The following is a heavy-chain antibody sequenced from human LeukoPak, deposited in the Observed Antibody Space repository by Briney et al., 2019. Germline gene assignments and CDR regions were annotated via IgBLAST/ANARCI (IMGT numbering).Heavy chain of an antibody. CDR1: GGTVSSYA. V-gene: IGHV1-69*04. D-gene: IGHD4-23*01. CDR2: IIPIFGIA. J-gene: IGHJ5*02. Sequence: SVKVSCKASGGTVSSYAISWARQAPGQGLEWMGRIIPIFGIANYAQKFQGRVTITADKSTSTAYMELSSLRSEDTAVYYCARGYDYGGNSPFDPWGQGTLVTVSS. CDR3: ARGYDYGGNSPFDP.